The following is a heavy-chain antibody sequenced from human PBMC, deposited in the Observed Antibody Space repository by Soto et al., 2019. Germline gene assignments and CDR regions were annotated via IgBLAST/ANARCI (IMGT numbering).Heavy chain of an antibody. Sequence: SETLSLTCTVSYGSISNYYRNWIRQPPGKGLEWIGYIYYTGNTNSNPSLKSRVTLSVDTSKNQLSLKLTSVTAADTAVYYCARESDIPYGIDVWGQGTTVTVSS. V-gene: IGHV4-59*01. J-gene: IGHJ6*02. CDR2: IYYTGNT. CDR3: ARESDIPYGIDV. CDR1: YGSISNYY.